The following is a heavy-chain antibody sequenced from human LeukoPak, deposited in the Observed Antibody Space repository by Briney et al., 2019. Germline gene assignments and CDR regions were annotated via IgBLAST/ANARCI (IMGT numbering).Heavy chain of an antibody. CDR3: ARGSSGSFDY. CDR2: ISGSGGST. CDR1: GFTFSTYA. J-gene: IGHJ4*02. Sequence: GGSLRLSCVVSGFTFSTYALSWVRQAPGKGLEWVSSISGSGGSTYYADSVKGRFTISRDNSKNTLYLQMNSLKPEDTAVYYCARGSSGSFDYWGQGTLVTVSS. V-gene: IGHV3-23*01. D-gene: IGHD3-22*01.